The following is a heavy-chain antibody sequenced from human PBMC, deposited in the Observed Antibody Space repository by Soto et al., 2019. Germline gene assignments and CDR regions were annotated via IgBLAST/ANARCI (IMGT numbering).Heavy chain of an antibody. V-gene: IGHV4-4*02. CDR3: ARPYDFWSGPLGMDV. J-gene: IGHJ6*02. CDR1: GGSISSSNW. Sequence: PSETLSLTCAVSGGSISSSNWWSWVRQPPGKGLEWIGEIYHSGSTNYNPSLKSRVTISVDKSKNQFSLKLSSVTAADTAVYYCARPYDFWSGPLGMDVWGQGTRVTVS. D-gene: IGHD3-3*01. CDR2: IYHSGST.